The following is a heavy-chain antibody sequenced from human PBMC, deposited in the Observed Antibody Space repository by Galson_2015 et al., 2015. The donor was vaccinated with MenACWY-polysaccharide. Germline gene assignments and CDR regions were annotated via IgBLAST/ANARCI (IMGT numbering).Heavy chain of an antibody. Sequence: SLRICCEAFGFIFSSYTMNWVRQAPGKGLEWVSYISSSSSTTYYADSVKGRFTTSRDNAKNSLYLQMNSLRAEDTAVYYCARDRSGSYYVYVMDVWGQGTTVTVSS. CDR2: ISSSSSTT. CDR1: GFIFSSYT. CDR3: ARDRSGSYYVYVMDV. J-gene: IGHJ6*02. V-gene: IGHV3-48*01. D-gene: IGHD1-26*01.